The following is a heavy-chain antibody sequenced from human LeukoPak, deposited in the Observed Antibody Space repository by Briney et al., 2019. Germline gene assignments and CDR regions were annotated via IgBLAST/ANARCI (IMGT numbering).Heavy chain of an antibody. Sequence: PGGSLRLSCAASGFTFSNAWMSWVRQAPGNGLEWVGRIKSKTDGGTTDYAAPVKGRFTISRDDSKNTLYLQMNSLKTEDTAVYYCTTDLPYDSSGYQPWGQGTLVTVSS. CDR3: TTDLPYDSSGYQP. CDR2: IKSKTDGGTT. CDR1: GFTFSNAW. V-gene: IGHV3-15*01. J-gene: IGHJ5*02. D-gene: IGHD3-22*01.